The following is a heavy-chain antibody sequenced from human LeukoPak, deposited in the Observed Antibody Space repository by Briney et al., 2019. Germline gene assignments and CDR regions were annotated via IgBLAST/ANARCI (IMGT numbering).Heavy chain of an antibody. CDR2: IYYSGST. Sequence: PSETLSLTCTVSGGPISSSSYYWGWIRQPPGKGLEWIGSIYYSGSTYYNPSLKSRVTISVDTSKNQFSLKLSSVTAADTAVYYCARQRYCSSTSCYYWFDPWGQGTLVTVSS. CDR3: ARQRYCSSTSCYYWFDP. CDR1: GGPISSSSYY. V-gene: IGHV4-39*01. J-gene: IGHJ5*02. D-gene: IGHD2-2*01.